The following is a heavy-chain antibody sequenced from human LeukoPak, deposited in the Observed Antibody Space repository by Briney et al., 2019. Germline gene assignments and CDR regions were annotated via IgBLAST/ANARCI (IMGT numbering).Heavy chain of an antibody. CDR3: AKDGLGYSGYDEYDYFDY. CDR1: GFTFSSYA. D-gene: IGHD5-12*01. J-gene: IGHJ4*02. CDR2: ISGSGGST. Sequence: GGSLRLSCAASGFTFSSYAMSWVRQAPGKGLEWVSAISGSGGSTYYADSVKGRFTISRDNSKNTLYLQMNSLRAEDTAVYYCAKDGLGYSGYDEYDYFDYWGQGTLVTVSS. V-gene: IGHV3-23*01.